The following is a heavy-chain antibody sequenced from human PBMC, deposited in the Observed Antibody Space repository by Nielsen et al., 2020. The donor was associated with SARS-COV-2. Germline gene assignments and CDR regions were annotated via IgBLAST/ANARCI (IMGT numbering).Heavy chain of an antibody. D-gene: IGHD3-10*01. CDR2: VSSSGGST. Sequence: GGSLRLSCAASGFTFNIYAMAWVRRAPGRGLQWVTGVSSSGGSTYYTDSVKGRFTISRDNSKNTLYLEMHSLRVEDTAAYYCAKDGVVRGDALDLWGQGTMVTVSS. CDR1: GFTFNIYA. J-gene: IGHJ3*01. V-gene: IGHV3-23*01. CDR3: AKDGVVRGDALDL.